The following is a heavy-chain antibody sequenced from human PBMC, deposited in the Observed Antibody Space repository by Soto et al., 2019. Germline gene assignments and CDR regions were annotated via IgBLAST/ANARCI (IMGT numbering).Heavy chain of an antibody. J-gene: IGHJ4*02. CDR3: ARMSHYYDSSGLDY. CDR2: IYYSGST. CDR1: GGSISSYY. D-gene: IGHD3-22*01. Sequence: SETLSLTCTVSGGSISSYYWSWIRQPPGKGLEWIGYIYYSGSTNYNPSLKSRVTISVDTSKNQFSLKLSSVTAADTAVYYCARMSHYYDSSGLDYWGQGTLVTVSS. V-gene: IGHV4-59*01.